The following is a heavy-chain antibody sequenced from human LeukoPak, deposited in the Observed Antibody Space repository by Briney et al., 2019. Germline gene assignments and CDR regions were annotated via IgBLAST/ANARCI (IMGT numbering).Heavy chain of an antibody. Sequence: SVKVSCKASGGTFNNYAINWVRQAPGQGLEWMGGIIPIFGSSNYAQKFQGRVTITADESTTTAYMELSSLRSEDTAVYYCATSSLTTVTTIDWFDPWGQGTLVTVSS. J-gene: IGHJ5*02. CDR3: ATSSLTTVTTIDWFDP. CDR1: GGTFNNYA. D-gene: IGHD4-17*01. CDR2: IIPIFGSS. V-gene: IGHV1-69*13.